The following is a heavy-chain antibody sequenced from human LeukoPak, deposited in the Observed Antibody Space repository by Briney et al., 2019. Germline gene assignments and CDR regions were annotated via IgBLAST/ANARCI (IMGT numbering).Heavy chain of an antibody. D-gene: IGHD6-19*01. J-gene: IGHJ6*03. CDR1: GFTFDDYG. CDR2: INWNGGST. Sequence: GGSLRLSCAASGFTFDDYGMSWVRQAPGKGLEWVSGINWNGGSTGYADSVKGRFTISRDNAKNSLYLQMNSLRAEDTALYYCASESGSSGWYGRWAHYYMDVWGKGTTVTVSS. V-gene: IGHV3-20*04. CDR3: ASESGSSGWYGRWAHYYMDV.